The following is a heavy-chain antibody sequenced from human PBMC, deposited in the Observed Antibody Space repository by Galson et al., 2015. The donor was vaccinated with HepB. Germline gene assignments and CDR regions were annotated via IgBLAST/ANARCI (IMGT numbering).Heavy chain of an antibody. CDR3: VMIYGMDV. CDR2: ISGSGGST. CDR1: GFTFSSYA. V-gene: IGHV3-23*01. J-gene: IGHJ6*02. Sequence: SLRLSCAAFGFTFSSYAMSWVRQAPGEGLEWVSAISGSGGSTYYADSVKGRITISRDNSKNTLYLQMNSLRAEDTAVYYCVMIYGMDVWGQGTTVTVSS.